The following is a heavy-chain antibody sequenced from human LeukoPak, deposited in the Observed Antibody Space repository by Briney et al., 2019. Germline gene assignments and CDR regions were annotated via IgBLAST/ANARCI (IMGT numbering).Heavy chain of an antibody. J-gene: IGHJ3*02. CDR3: AKDMTWFGGSWRVDDLFDI. V-gene: IGHV3-23*01. D-gene: IGHD1-26*01. CDR2: ISGSGGNT. Sequence: GGSLRLFCAASGFTFSGYGVSWLRQTPGKGLEWVSEISGSGGNTYYANFVRGRFTISRDNSKNTMYLQMNSLRAEDTAVYHCAKDMTWFGGSWRVDDLFDIWGQGTAVIVSS. CDR1: GFTFSGYG.